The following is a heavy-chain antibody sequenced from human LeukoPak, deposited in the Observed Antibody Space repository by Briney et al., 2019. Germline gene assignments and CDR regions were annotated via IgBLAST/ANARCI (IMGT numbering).Heavy chain of an antibody. J-gene: IGHJ3*02. CDR1: GGSISSGYY. CDR2: IYHSGST. D-gene: IGHD3-22*01. Sequence: SETLSLTCIVSGGSISSGYYWGWIRQPPGKGLEWIGNIYHSGSTYYNPSLNSRVTISVDTSKNQFSLKLSSVTAADTAVYYCGRPLSYYSDSSGDDAFDIWGQGTMVTVSS. CDR3: GRPLSYYSDSSGDDAFDI. V-gene: IGHV4-38-2*02.